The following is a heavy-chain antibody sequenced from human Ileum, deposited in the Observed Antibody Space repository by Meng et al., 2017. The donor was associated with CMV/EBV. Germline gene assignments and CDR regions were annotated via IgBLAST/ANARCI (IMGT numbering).Heavy chain of an antibody. D-gene: IGHD3-3*01. CDR3: ARGLWSGFDY. J-gene: IGHJ4*02. V-gene: IGHV1-18*01. CDR2: SFKGDT. CDR1: GFTFMTWG. Sequence: ASVKVSCKASGFTFMTWGVGGVRLAPGQGREWVGGSFKGDTNYAQKFEGRVTMTTDTSTGTAYMELTSLKFDDTAVYYCARGLWSGFDYWGQGTLVTVSS.